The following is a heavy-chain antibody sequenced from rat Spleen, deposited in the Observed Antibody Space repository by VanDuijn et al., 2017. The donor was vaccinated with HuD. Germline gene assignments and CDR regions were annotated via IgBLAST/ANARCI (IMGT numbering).Heavy chain of an antibody. CDR3: VRDWGRGYFDY. Sequence: QVQLKESGPGLVQPSQTLSLTCTVSGFSLTSYNVHWVRQPTGKGLEWMGIIWTGGSTDYNSALKSRLSITWDTSKRQVFLKMHSLQSEDTTTYYCVRDWGRGYFDYWGQGVMVTVSS. D-gene: IGHD1-4*01. V-gene: IGHV2-30*01. CDR1: GFSLTSYN. CDR2: IWTGGST. J-gene: IGHJ2*01.